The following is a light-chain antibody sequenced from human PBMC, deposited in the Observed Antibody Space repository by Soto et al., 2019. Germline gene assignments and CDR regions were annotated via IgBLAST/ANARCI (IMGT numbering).Light chain of an antibody. CDR3: QQYERYPLT. CDR2: EAA. Sequence: DIQMTQSPSTLSASIGDRVTITCRASQNIYKWLAWYQQKPQKAPKLLISEAAALETGVSPRFSGSGSGTEFTLTISSLQPDDFATYYCQQYERYPLTFGGGTKVE. CDR1: QNIYKW. J-gene: IGKJ4*01. V-gene: IGKV1-5*01.